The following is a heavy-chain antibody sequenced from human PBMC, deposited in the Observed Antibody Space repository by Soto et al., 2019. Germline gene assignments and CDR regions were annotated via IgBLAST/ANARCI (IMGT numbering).Heavy chain of an antibody. Sequence: GGSLRLSCTTSGLTFRNHAMTWVRQAPDKGLEWVSTISDSGVNTHYADSVKGRFTISRDNSRNTLYLQMNSLRGEDTAVYFCAKGHDFWSGYSYYYGMYVWGQGTTVTVSS. D-gene: IGHD3-3*01. CDR2: ISDSGVNT. V-gene: IGHV3-23*01. CDR1: GLTFRNHA. J-gene: IGHJ6*02. CDR3: AKGHDFWSGYSYYYGMYV.